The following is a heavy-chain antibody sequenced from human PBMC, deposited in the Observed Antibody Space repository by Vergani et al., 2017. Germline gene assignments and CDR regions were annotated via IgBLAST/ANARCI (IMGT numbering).Heavy chain of an antibody. J-gene: IGHJ4*02. V-gene: IGHV3-23*01. CDR3: ATVSISMIVVVPNADEVDY. CDR1: GFTFSSSA. CDR2: ISCSGGST. D-gene: IGHD3-22*01. Sequence: EVQLLESGGGLVQPGGSLRLSCAASGFTFSSSAMSWVRQAPGKVLEWVSAISCSGGSTYYADSVKGRFTISRDNSKNTLYLQMNSLRAEDTDVYYFATVSISMIVVVPNADEVDYWGQGPLVTVSS.